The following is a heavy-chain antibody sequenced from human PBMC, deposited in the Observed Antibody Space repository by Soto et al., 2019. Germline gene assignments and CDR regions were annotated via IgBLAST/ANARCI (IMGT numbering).Heavy chain of an antibody. CDR3: VASLAASGLNWLDP. CDR1: GGSISEKY. Sequence: PSETLSLTCIVSGGSISEKYWNWVRQPPVKGLEWIGLIFANGHTDYNPSLKSRVTMSVDASKNQFSLRLTSMTAADTAVYYCVASLAASGLNWLDPWGRGTLVTVSS. J-gene: IGHJ5*02. D-gene: IGHD6-13*01. V-gene: IGHV4-4*07. CDR2: IFANGHT.